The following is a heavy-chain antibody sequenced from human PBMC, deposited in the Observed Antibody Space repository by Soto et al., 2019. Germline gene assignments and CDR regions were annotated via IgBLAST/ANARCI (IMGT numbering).Heavy chain of an antibody. D-gene: IGHD3-22*01. J-gene: IGHJ4*02. Sequence: SETLSLTCTVSGASIDRSNYYWDWIRQPPGKGLEWIGTTYYNGNAYYNPSLKSRVTMSVDTSKNQFSLKLISVTAADTAVYYCARHFVAVVIKGWGYWGQGTLVTVS. CDR2: TYYNGNA. CDR1: GASIDRSNYY. CDR3: ARHFVAVVIKGWGY. V-gene: IGHV4-39*01.